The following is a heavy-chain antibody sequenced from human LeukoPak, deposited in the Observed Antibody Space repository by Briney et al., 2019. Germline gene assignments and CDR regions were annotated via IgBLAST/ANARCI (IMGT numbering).Heavy chain of an antibody. CDR3: ARAYQGNYDSSGLIDI. CDR2: ISSSSSYI. V-gene: IGHV3-21*01. D-gene: IGHD3-22*01. CDR1: GFPFSSYS. J-gene: IGHJ3*02. Sequence: GGSLRLSCAASGFPFSSYSMNWVRQAPGKGLEWVSSISSSSSYIYYADSVKGRFTISRDNAKNSLYLQLNSLRAEDTALYYCARAYQGNYDSSGLIDIWGQGTMVTVSS.